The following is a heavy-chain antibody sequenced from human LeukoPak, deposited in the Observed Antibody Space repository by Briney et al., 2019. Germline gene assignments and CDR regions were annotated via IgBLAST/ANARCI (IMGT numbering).Heavy chain of an antibody. CDR2: IIPIFGTA. V-gene: IGHV1-69*06. CDR3: AASIAAAGTGYFDY. CDR1: GGTFSSYA. J-gene: IGHJ4*02. D-gene: IGHD6-13*01. Sequence: ASVKVSCKASGGTFSSYAISWVRQAPGQGLEWMGGIIPIFGTANYAQKFQGRVTITADKSTSTAYMELSSPRSEDTAVYYCAASIAAAGTGYFDYWGQGTLVTVSS.